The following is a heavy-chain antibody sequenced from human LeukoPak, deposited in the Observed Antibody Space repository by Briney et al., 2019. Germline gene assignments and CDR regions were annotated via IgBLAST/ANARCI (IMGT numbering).Heavy chain of an antibody. CDR2: VFYSGRT. CDR3: ASAGRGYSYGVDY. D-gene: IGHD5-18*01. Sequence: SETLSLTCTVSGGSIPTKNFYWGWIRQPPGKGLEWIGSVFYSGRTYYNPSLKSRVTIFVDPSKNQFSLNLRSVTAADTAVYYCASAGRGYSYGVDYWGQGTLVTVSS. CDR1: GGSIPTKNFY. V-gene: IGHV4-39*01. J-gene: IGHJ4*02.